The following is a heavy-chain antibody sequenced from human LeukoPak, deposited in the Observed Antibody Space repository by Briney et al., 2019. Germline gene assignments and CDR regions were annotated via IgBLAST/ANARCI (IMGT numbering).Heavy chain of an antibody. Sequence: RGSLRLSCAPSGLSSISYWTHWVRHAPGGGLGWDSRIITVGSGTIYADSVKGRLTISTDNAKNTPYLQIYRQRAKDTGMYISARDRWELLFDYWGQGTLVTVSS. CDR2: IITVGSGT. J-gene: IGHJ4*02. CDR3: ARDRWELLFDY. V-gene: IGHV3-74*01. D-gene: IGHD1-26*01. CDR1: GLSSISYW.